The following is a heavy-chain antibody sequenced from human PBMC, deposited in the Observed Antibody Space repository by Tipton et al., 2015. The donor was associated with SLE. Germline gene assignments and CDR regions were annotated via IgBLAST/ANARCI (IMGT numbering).Heavy chain of an antibody. D-gene: IGHD7-27*01. Sequence: TLSLTCTVSGGSISSYYWGWSRQPAGKGLEWIGHIYYSGSTYYNPSLKSRITISVDTSKNQFSLRLSSVTAADTALYYCASLGMGYYFDLWGRGTLVTVSS. CDR2: IYYSGST. J-gene: IGHJ2*01. V-gene: IGHV4-59*04. CDR1: GGSISSYY. CDR3: ASLGMGYYFDL.